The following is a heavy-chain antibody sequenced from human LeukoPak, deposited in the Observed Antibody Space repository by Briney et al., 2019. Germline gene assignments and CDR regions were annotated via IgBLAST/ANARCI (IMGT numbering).Heavy chain of an antibody. CDR3: ARGRLARGATDAFDI. V-gene: IGHV4-31*03. Sequence: SETLSLTCTVSGGSISSSGYYWSWIRQHPGKGLEWIGYIYYSGSTYYNPSLKSRVTISVDTSKNQFSLKLSSVTAADTAVYYCARGRLARGATDAFDIWGQGTMVTVSS. J-gene: IGHJ3*02. CDR1: GGSISSSGYY. CDR2: IYYSGST. D-gene: IGHD1-26*01.